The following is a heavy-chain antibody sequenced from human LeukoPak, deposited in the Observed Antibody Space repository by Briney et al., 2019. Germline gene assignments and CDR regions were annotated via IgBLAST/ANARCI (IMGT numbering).Heavy chain of an antibody. J-gene: IGHJ4*02. V-gene: IGHV3-23*01. D-gene: IGHD2-21*01. CDR2: ISGSGGNT. CDR1: GITLINYG. Sequence: GGSLRLSCALSGITLINYGMSCVRQAPGKGLECVSGISGSGGNTYYTHPVKGWLPIPRDNPKNTLYLQMNSLRAEDTAVYFCAKRGVVIRVILVGFHKEAYYFDSWGQGALVTVSS. CDR3: AKRGVVIRVILVGFHKEAYYFDS.